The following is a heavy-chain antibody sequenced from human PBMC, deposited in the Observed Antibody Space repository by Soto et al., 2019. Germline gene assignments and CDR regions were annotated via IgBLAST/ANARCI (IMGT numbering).Heavy chain of an antibody. CDR3: AKDLSGVAAAAPYYYGMDV. J-gene: IGHJ6*02. CDR2: SWDGGST. V-gene: IGHV3-43*01. Sequence: GSLRLCCAGSGFTFDEDTMHWGRQALGKGLEWESLSWDGGSTYYADSVNGRFTISIDNSKNSLYLQMNSLRTEDTALYYCAKDLSGVAAAAPYYYGMDVWGQGT. CDR1: GFTFDEDT. D-gene: IGHD6-13*01.